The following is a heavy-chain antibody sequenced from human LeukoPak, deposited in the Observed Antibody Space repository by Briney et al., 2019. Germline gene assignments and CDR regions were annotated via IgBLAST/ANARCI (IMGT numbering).Heavy chain of an antibody. D-gene: IGHD2-2*01. CDR1: GGTFSSYA. CDR3: ASATTSSSLPSLGY. Sequence: GSSVEVSCKASGGTFSSYAIGWVRQAPGQGLEWMGGIIPIFGTANYAQKFQGRVTITADKSTSTAYMELSSLRSEDTAVYYCASATTSSSLPSLGYWGQGTLVTVSS. J-gene: IGHJ4*02. V-gene: IGHV1-69*06. CDR2: IIPIFGTA.